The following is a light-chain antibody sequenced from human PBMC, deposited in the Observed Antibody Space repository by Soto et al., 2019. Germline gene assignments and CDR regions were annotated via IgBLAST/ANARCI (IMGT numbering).Light chain of an antibody. J-gene: IGLJ1*01. CDR1: SIDVGSYNL. CDR2: EVS. Sequence: QSYLTQPAYVSGSPGQSITISCAGTSIDVGSYNLVSWYQQHPGKAPKLMIYEVSKRPSGVSNRFSGSKSGNTASLTISGLQAEDEADYYCCSYAGSSTYIFGTGTKVTF. CDR3: CSYAGSSTYI. V-gene: IGLV2-23*02.